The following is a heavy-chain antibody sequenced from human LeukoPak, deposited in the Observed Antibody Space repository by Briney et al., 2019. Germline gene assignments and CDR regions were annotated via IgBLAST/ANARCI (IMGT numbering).Heavy chain of an antibody. CDR3: ARGPQILYDAFDI. CDR2: INPSGGRT. CDR1: GYTFTSSY. D-gene: IGHD2-15*01. J-gene: IGHJ3*02. V-gene: IGHV1-46*01. Sequence: RASVKDSCKAPGYTFTSSYMYWVRQAPGQGLEWMGIINPSGGRTSHAQKFQGRVTMTRDTSTSTVYMELSSLRSEDTAVYYCARGPQILYDAFDIWGQGTMVPVSS.